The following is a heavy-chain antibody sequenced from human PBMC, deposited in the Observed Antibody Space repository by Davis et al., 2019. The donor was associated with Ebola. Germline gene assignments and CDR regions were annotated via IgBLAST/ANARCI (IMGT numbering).Heavy chain of an antibody. Sequence: GESLKISCVASGFTFSSYTMNWVRQAPGKGLEWVANIKQDGSEKYYVDSVKGRFTISRDNAKNSLYLQMNSLRAEDTAVYYCARFSGMDVWGKGTTVTVSS. V-gene: IGHV3-7*01. J-gene: IGHJ6*04. CDR2: IKQDGSEK. CDR1: GFTFSSYT. CDR3: ARFSGMDV.